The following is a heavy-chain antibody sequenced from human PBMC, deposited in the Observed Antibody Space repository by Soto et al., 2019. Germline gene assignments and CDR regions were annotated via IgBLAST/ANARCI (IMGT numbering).Heavy chain of an antibody. CDR3: ASAPTGYSSGWYTDY. V-gene: IGHV1-69*01. CDR2: IIPIFGTA. J-gene: IGHJ4*02. CDR1: GGTFSSYA. D-gene: IGHD6-19*01. Sequence: QVQLVQSGAEVKKPGSSVKVSCKASGGTFSSYAISWVRQAPGQGLEWMGGIIPIFGTANYAQKFQGRVMMTADESTSRAYMELSSLRSEDTAVYYCASAPTGYSSGWYTDYWGQGTLVTVSS.